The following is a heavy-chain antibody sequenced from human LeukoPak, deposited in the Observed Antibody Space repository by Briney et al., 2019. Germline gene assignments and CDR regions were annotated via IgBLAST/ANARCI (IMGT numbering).Heavy chain of an antibody. J-gene: IGHJ4*02. Sequence: PGGSLRLSCAASAFSLSAYNMNWVRQAPGKGLEWVANIKQDGSEKYYVDSVKGRLTISRDNAKNSLYLQMNSLRAEDTAVYYCASLGIWYGSGSYYNVGWGRTGTDYWGQGTLVTVSS. D-gene: IGHD3-10*01. CDR2: IKQDGSEK. V-gene: IGHV3-7*01. CDR3: ASLGIWYGSGSYYNVGWGRTGTDY. CDR1: AFSLSAYN.